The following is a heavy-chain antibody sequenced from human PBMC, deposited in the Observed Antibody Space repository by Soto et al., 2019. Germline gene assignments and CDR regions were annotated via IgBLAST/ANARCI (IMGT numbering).Heavy chain of an antibody. Sequence: QVQLQESGPGLVKPPQTLSLTCTVSGGSISSGGYYWSWIRQHPGKGLEGIGYIYYSGSTYYNPSLKSRVTISVDTSKNQFSLKLSSVTAADTAVYYCARDKGLTTHSYYYGMDVWGQGTTVTVSS. CDR2: IYYSGST. CDR3: ARDKGLTTHSYYYGMDV. D-gene: IGHD4-4*01. V-gene: IGHV4-31*03. J-gene: IGHJ6*02. CDR1: GGSISSGGYY.